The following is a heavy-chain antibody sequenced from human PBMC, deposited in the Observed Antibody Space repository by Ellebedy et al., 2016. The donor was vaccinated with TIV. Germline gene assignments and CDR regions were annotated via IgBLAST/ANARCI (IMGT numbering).Heavy chain of an antibody. Sequence: MPSETLSLTCTVSGGSISSYYWSWIRQPPGKGLEWIGYVFYSGSTNYNPSLKSRVTISKDTSKNQFSLRLTSVTAADTAVYYCARDDPSGWLDPWGQGTLVTVSS. V-gene: IGHV4-59*01. CDR3: ARDDPSGWLDP. D-gene: IGHD3-10*01. CDR2: VFYSGST. J-gene: IGHJ5*02. CDR1: GGSISSYY.